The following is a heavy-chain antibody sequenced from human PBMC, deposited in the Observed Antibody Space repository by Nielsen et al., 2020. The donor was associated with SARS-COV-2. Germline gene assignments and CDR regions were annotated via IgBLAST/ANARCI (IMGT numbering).Heavy chain of an antibody. J-gene: IGHJ4*02. CDR1: GFAFSTYG. CDR3: ARDKRPTIAVAGTLSAAGDF. V-gene: IGHV3-33*08. D-gene: IGHD6-19*01. CDR2: IWYDGSNK. Sequence: GESLKISCAASGFAFSTYGMHWVRQAPGKGLEWLAVIWYDGSNKYYADSVKGRFTISRDNSKNTLFLQMNSLRAEDTALYYCARDKRPTIAVAGTLSAAGDFGGQGTLVTVSS.